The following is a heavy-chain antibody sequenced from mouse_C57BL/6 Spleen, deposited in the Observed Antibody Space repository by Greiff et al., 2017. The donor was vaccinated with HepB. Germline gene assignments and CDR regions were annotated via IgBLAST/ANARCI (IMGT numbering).Heavy chain of an antibody. CDR1: GYTFTSYW. CDR2: IDPSDSET. V-gene: IGHV1-52*01. Sequence: QVQLQQPGAELVRPGSSVKLSCKASGYTFTSYWMHWVKQRPIQGLEWIGNIDPSDSETHYNQKFKDKATLTVDKSSSTAYMQLSSLTSEDSAVYYCARRPGSRYFDVWGTGTTVTVSS. J-gene: IGHJ1*03. CDR3: ARRPGSRYFDV. D-gene: IGHD1-1*01.